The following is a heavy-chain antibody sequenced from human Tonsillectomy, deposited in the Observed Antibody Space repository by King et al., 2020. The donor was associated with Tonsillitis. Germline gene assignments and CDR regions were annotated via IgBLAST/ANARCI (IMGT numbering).Heavy chain of an antibody. CDR2: ISSSGSTI. Sequence: VQLVESGGGLVKPGGSLRLSCAASGFTFSDYYMSWIRQAPGKGLEWVSYISSSGSTIYYADSGKGRFTIPRDNAKNSLYLQMNSLRAEDTAVYYCARGRFCSSTSCYTRFLVNYWGQGTLVTVSS. CDR1: GFTFSDYY. J-gene: IGHJ4*02. D-gene: IGHD2-2*02. V-gene: IGHV3-11*01. CDR3: ARGRFCSSTSCYTRFLVNY.